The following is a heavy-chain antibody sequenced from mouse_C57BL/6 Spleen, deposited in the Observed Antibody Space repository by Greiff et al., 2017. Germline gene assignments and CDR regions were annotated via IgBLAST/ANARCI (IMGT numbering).Heavy chain of an antibody. Sequence: EVQLVESGGGLVQPGGSLSLSCAASGFTFTDYYMSWVRQPPGKALEWLGFIRNKANGYTTEYSASVKGRFTISRDNSQSILYLQMNALRAEDSATYYCARSDYYVAMDYWGQGTSVTVSS. J-gene: IGHJ4*01. CDR3: ARSDYYVAMDY. V-gene: IGHV7-3*01. CDR2: IRNKANGYTT. D-gene: IGHD1-1*01. CDR1: GFTFTDYY.